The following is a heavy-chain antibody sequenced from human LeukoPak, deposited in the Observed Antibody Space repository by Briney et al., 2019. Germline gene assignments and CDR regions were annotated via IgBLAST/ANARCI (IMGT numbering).Heavy chain of an antibody. CDR1: GFSLSTYA. CDR2: ISGSGDKT. J-gene: IGHJ6*03. V-gene: IGHV3-23*01. CDR3: AKDTTAWWYHRAYMNV. Sequence: GGSLRLSCAASGFSLSTYALSWVRQAPGGGLEWVAAISGSGDKTYHADSVKGRFTISKDNSENRLSLQMDSLRAEDTAVYFCAKDTTAWWYHRAYMNVWGKGTTATVSS. D-gene: IGHD2-15*01.